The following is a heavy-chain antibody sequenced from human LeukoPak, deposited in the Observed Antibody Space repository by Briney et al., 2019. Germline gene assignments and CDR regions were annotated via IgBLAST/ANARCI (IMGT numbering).Heavy chain of an antibody. CDR3: ARELVVGPAEYFQH. CDR2: IYPGGSEK. D-gene: IGHD2-15*01. Sequence: GGSLRLSCGASGLTFSSSLMSWVRQTPGKGLKWVANIYPGGSEKYYVYSVKGRFTISRDNAKNSVYLQMNNLRVEDTSVYYCARELVVGPAEYFQHWGQGTLVTVSS. J-gene: IGHJ1*01. CDR1: GLTFSSSL. V-gene: IGHV3-7*01.